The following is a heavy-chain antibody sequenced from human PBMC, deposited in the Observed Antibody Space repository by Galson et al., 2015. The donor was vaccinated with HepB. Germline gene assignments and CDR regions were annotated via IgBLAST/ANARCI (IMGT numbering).Heavy chain of an antibody. CDR2: IDPSDSYT. CDR1: GYSFTSYW. D-gene: IGHD3-9*01. J-gene: IGHJ3*02. Sequence: QSGAEVKKPGESLRISCKGSGYSFTSYWISWVRQMPGKGLEWMGRIDPSDSYTNYSPSFQGHVTISADKSISTAYLQWSSLKASDTAMYYCARLRYFDWLLGMGHDALDIWGQGTMVTVSS. V-gene: IGHV5-10-1*01. CDR3: ARLRYFDWLLGMGHDALDI.